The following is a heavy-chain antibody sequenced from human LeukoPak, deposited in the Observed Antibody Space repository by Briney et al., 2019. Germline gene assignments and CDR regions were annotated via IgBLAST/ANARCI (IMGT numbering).Heavy chain of an antibody. CDR2: IYYSGST. D-gene: IGHD6-13*01. CDR3: AREVRTSSWYVADWFDP. J-gene: IGHJ5*02. Sequence: SETLSLTCTVSGGSISSSSYYWGWIRQPPGKGLEWIGSIYYSGSTYYNPSLKSRVTISVDTSKNQFSLKLSSVTAAGTAVYYCAREVRTSSWYVADWFDPWGQGTLVTVSS. CDR1: GGSISSSSYY. V-gene: IGHV4-39*07.